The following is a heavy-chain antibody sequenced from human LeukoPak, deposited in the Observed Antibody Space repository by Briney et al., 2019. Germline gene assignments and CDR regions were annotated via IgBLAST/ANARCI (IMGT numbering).Heavy chain of an antibody. D-gene: IGHD2-15*01. Sequence: SVKVSCTASGGTFSSYAISWVRQAPGQGLEWMGGIIPIFGTANYAQKFQGRVTITADESTSTAYMELSSLRSEDTAVYYCARVKSIGGSGPTDVWGQGTTVTVSS. V-gene: IGHV1-69*13. J-gene: IGHJ6*02. CDR2: IIPIFGTA. CDR3: ARVKSIGGSGPTDV. CDR1: GGTFSSYA.